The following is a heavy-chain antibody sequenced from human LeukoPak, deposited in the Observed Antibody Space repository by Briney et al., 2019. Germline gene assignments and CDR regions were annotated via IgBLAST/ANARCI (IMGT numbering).Heavy chain of an antibody. CDR3: ASVNRGWFGVGEY. J-gene: IGHJ4*02. CDR2: IYYSGST. V-gene: IGHV4-39*01. D-gene: IGHD3-10*01. Sequence: SETLSLTCTVSRGSISSNNYYWGWIRQPPGKGLEWIGSIYYSGSTYYNPSLKSRVTISVDTPKNQFSLKVTSVTAADTAVYYCASVNRGWFGVGEYWGQGTLVTVSS. CDR1: RGSISSNNYY.